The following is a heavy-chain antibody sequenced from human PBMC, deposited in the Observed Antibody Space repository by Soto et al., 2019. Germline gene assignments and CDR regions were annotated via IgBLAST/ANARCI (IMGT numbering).Heavy chain of an antibody. D-gene: IGHD3-22*01. CDR1: GFTFSSYA. Sequence: PGGSLRLSCAASGFTFSSYAMHWVRQAPGKGLEWVAVISYDGSNKYYADSVKGRFTISRGNSKNTLYLQMNSLRAEDTAVYYCARVYYYDSSGYSDYWGQGTLVTVSS. CDR3: ARVYYYDSSGYSDY. J-gene: IGHJ4*02. CDR2: ISYDGSNK. V-gene: IGHV3-30-3*01.